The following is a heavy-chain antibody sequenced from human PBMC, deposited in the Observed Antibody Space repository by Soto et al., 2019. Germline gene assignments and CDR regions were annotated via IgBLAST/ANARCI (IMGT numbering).Heavy chain of an antibody. CDR1: GYTSTNYG. J-gene: IGHJ3*02. Sequence: VASVKVSCKTSGYTSTNYGISWVRQAPGQGLEWMGWISAHTGNTNYAQKFQGRVTMTTDTSTSTAYMELRSLRSDDTAVYYCARVLGYNSSWWRHTAFDIWGQGTMVTVSS. CDR2: ISAHTGNT. D-gene: IGHD6-13*01. V-gene: IGHV1-18*01. CDR3: ARVLGYNSSWWRHTAFDI.